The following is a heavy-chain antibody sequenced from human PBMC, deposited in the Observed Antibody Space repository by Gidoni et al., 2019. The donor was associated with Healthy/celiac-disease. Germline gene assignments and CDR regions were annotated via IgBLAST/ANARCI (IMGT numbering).Heavy chain of an antibody. CDR1: GFPFSSDA. D-gene: IGHD2-2*01. CDR2: ISYDGSNK. CDR3: ASGGIPAAILSWFDP. J-gene: IGHJ5*02. V-gene: IGHV3-30*04. Sequence: QVQLVESGGGVVQPGRSLRLSCAASGFPFSSDAMHWVRQAPGKGLEWVAVISYDGSNKYYADSVKGRFTISRDNSKNTLYLQMNSLRAEDTAVYYCASGGIPAAILSWFDPWGQGTLVTVSS.